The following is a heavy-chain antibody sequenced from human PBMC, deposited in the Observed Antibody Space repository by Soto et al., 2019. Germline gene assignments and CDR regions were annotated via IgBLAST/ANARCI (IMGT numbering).Heavy chain of an antibody. CDR2: ISYDGTNE. J-gene: IGHJ4*02. D-gene: IGHD3-10*01. Sequence: GGSLRLSCTVSGFTFSAFAMYWVRQAPGKGLEWVALISYDGTNEDYAESVRGRFTISRDNSKNTLYLDMNSLSAEDSAVYFCAKGVVREPAYFDYWGQGTLVTVSS. CDR1: GFTFSAFA. V-gene: IGHV3-30*18. CDR3: AKGVVREPAYFDY.